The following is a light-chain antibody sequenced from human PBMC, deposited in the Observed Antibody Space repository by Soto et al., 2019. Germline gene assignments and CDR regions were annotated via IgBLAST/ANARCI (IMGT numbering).Light chain of an antibody. J-gene: IGKJ5*01. CDR3: QQYKNCPLIT. Sequence: EIVMTQSPATLYVSPGERATLSCRASQSVSSNLAWYQQKPGQAPRLLIYDASTRANGLPARFSGSGSGTEFTLTVSSLQSEDFAVYYCQQYKNCPLITFGQGTRLEIK. CDR1: QSVSSN. V-gene: IGKV3-15*01. CDR2: DAS.